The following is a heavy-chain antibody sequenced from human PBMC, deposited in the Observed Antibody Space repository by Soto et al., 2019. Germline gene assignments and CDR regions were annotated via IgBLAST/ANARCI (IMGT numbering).Heavy chain of an antibody. D-gene: IGHD1-1*01. Sequence: EVQLLESGGGLVQPGGSLRLSCPASGFSLSTYGVTWVRQAPGKGLEWVSGFSGGSGTTHYSDSVKGRFTNTRDISESMVYLQMNSLRVEDTAMDYCTKWNGYGDSWGQGTLVTVS. J-gene: IGHJ4*02. CDR3: TKWNGYGDS. CDR2: FSGGSGTT. CDR1: GFSLSTYG. V-gene: IGHV3-23*01.